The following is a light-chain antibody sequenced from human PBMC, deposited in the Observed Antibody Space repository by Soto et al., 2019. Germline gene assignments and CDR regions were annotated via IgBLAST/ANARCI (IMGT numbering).Light chain of an antibody. CDR2: AAS. Sequence: QPVLTQPASVSGSPGQSITISCTGTSSDVGNYNLVSWYQQYPGKAPKLMIYAASKRPSGVSNRFSGSKSGDTASLTISGLQPEDEADYYCTSYARTTTLVFGGGTKLTVL. J-gene: IGLJ3*02. CDR3: TSYARTTTLV. CDR1: SSDVGNYNL. V-gene: IGLV2-23*01.